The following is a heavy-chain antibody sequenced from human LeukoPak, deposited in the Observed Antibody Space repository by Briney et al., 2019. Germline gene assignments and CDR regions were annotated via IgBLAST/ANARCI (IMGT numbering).Heavy chain of an antibody. Sequence: PSETLSLTCTVSGGSISSFSWSWIRQPPGKGLEYIGHIYDSGSTNYNPSLKSRVTMSVDTSKNQFSLKLSSVTAADTAVYYCARDFPLKYWGQGTLVTVSS. CDR3: ARDFPLKY. J-gene: IGHJ4*02. CDR1: GGSISSFS. V-gene: IGHV4-59*12. CDR2: IYDSGST.